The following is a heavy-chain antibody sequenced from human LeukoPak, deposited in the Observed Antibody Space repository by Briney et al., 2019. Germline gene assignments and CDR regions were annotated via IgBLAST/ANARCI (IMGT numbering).Heavy chain of an antibody. J-gene: IGHJ4*02. CDR1: GFPFETNA. Sequence: GGSLRLSCATSGFPFETNAMSWVRQAPGKGLEWVATIGNTETFYADSVTGRFTISRDNSKNTVNLQMNRLRVEDKAIYYCAKDWIQFTRFFDCFDSWGQGTLVTVSS. V-gene: IGHV3-23*01. D-gene: IGHD3-9*01. CDR2: IGNTET. CDR3: AKDWIQFTRFFDCFDS.